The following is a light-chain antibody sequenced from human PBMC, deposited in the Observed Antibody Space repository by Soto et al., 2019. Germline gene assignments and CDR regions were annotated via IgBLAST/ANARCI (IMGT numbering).Light chain of an antibody. Sequence: TQSPATLSLSPGERATLSCRASQSVSSYLAWYQQKPGKAPKLLIYAASSLQSGVPSRFSGSGSGTDFTLTISSLQPEDFATYYCQQANSFPRTFGGGTKVEIK. CDR2: AAS. V-gene: IGKV1-12*01. CDR3: QQANSFPRT. J-gene: IGKJ4*01. CDR1: QSVSSY.